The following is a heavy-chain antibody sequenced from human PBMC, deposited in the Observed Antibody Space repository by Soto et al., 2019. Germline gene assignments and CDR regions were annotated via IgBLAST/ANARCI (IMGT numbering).Heavy chain of an antibody. CDR1: GFTFSSYS. CDR3: GREAVIEARPGFDS. V-gene: IGHV3-48*01. J-gene: IGHJ4*02. Sequence: EVQLVESGGGLVQPGGSLRLSCAASGFTFSSYSMNWVRQAPGKGLEWVSYISSSSSTIYYADSVKGRFTISRDNAKNVRYRQMNGLRAEDTAVYYCGREAVIEARPGFDSWGQGPLVTVSS. CDR2: ISSSSSTI. D-gene: IGHD6-6*01.